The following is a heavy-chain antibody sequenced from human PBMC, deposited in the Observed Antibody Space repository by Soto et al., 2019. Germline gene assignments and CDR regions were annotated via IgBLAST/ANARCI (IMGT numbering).Heavy chain of an antibody. J-gene: IGHJ3*01. V-gene: IGHV3-23*01. CDR3: AKDSISYNGIYDAFDV. CDR2: IGGGDDI. CDR1: GFTFSNYA. Sequence: ESGGGLVQPGGSLRLSCEASGFTFSNYAMAWVRQTPGEGPEWVSTIGGGDDIFYAESVQGRFIISRDDSRSTMYLQMDNLRVEDMAIYFCAKDSISYNGIYDAFDVWGQGTVVTVSS. D-gene: IGHD3-3*02.